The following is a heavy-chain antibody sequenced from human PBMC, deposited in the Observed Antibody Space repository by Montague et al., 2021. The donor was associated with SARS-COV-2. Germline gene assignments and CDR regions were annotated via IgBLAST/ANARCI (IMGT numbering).Heavy chain of an antibody. Sequence: IYYSGTTFYNPSLRSRVTMSVDTSKNQFSLRLSSVTAADTAVFYCAREYAGNWYFDLWGRGNLVTVSS. D-gene: IGHD2-8*01. CDR2: IYYSGTT. V-gene: IGHV4-39*02. J-gene: IGHJ2*01. CDR3: AREYAGNWYFDL.